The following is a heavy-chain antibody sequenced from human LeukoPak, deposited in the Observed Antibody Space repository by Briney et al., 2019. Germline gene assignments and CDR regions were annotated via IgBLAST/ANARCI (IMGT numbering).Heavy chain of an antibody. J-gene: IGHJ4*02. D-gene: IGHD6-6*01. CDR3: ARISPSIAAFDY. V-gene: IGHV4-39*07. CDR2: INHSGST. Sequence: SETLSLTCTVSGGSISSGGYYWSWIRQPPGKGLEWIGEINHSGSTNYNPSLKSRVTISVDTSKNQFSLKLSSVTAADTAVYYCARISPSIAAFDYWGQGTLVTVSS. CDR1: GGSISSGGYY.